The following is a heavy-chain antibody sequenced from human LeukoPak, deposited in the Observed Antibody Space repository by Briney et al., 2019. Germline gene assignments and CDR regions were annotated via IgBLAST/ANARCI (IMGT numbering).Heavy chain of an antibody. Sequence: GESLKISCKGSGYSFTSYWIGWARQMPGKGLEWMGIIYPGDSDTRYSPSFQGQVTISADKSISTAYLQWSSLKASDTAMYYCARHNRIQLWSVGGDWFDPWGQGTLVTVSS. D-gene: IGHD5-18*01. J-gene: IGHJ5*02. V-gene: IGHV5-51*01. CDR1: GYSFTSYW. CDR2: IYPGDSDT. CDR3: ARHNRIQLWSVGGDWFDP.